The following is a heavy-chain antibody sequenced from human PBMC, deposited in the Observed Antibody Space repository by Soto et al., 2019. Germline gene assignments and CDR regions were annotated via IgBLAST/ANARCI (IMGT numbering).Heavy chain of an antibody. CDR1: GGSISSGGYY. V-gene: IGHV4-31*03. CDR2: IYVTGAV. D-gene: IGHD2-21*01. Sequence: TLSLTFTVSGGSISSGGYYWSWIRQVPGKGLEWIGHIYVTGAVDYNPSLRDRITISQDTSERQFSLNLRLVTAADTAVYYCARLRIATNNYKWFDPWGQGTLVTVSS. J-gene: IGHJ5*02. CDR3: ARLRIATNNYKWFDP.